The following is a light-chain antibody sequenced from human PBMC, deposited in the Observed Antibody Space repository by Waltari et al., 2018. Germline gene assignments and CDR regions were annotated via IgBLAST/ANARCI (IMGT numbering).Light chain of an antibody. CDR1: SSDFGNYNF. J-gene: IGLJ3*02. Sequence: QSALTQPPSASGPPGQSAPTPCTATSSDFGNYNFVSWYQQHPGKAPKVIIYEVTKRSSGVPDRFSGSKSGNTASLTVSGLQAEDEADYYCSAFAGRWVFGGGTKLTVL. CDR3: SAFAGRWV. V-gene: IGLV2-8*01. CDR2: EVT.